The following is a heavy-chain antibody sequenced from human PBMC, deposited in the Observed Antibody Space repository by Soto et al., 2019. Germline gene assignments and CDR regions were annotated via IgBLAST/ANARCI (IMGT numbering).Heavy chain of an antibody. V-gene: IGHV3-30-3*01. J-gene: IGHJ4*02. CDR1: GFTFTAFG. CDR3: ARHRDGGTYTYIDH. CDR2: ISFDGTTK. D-gene: IGHD3-10*01. Sequence: GGSLRLSCAASGFTFTAFGLHWVRQAPGKGLEWVGLISFDGTTKYFADSVRGRFTISRDNSKNMSFLQLNSLRVEDTAVYYCARHRDGGTYTYIDHWGPGTLVT.